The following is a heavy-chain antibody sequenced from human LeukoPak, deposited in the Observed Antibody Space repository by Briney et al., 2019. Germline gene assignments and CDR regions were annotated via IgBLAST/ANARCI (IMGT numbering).Heavy chain of an antibody. D-gene: IGHD1-26*01. CDR2: IRSKAYGGTT. Sequence: PGRSLRLSCRASGFTFGDYAMSWVRQAPGRGLEWVGFIRSKAYGGTTDYAASVKGRFTISRDDSKSIAYLQMNSLKTEDTAVYYCAKNNEWELLPPSFDYWGQGTLVTVSS. V-gene: IGHV3-49*04. J-gene: IGHJ4*02. CDR3: AKNNEWELLPPSFDY. CDR1: GFTFGDYA.